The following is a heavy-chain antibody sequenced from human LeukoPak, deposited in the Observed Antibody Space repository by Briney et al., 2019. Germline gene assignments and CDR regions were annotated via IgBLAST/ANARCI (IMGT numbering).Heavy chain of an antibody. D-gene: IGHD6-19*01. CDR3: ARINGWLVSSGTVKYFDY. V-gene: IGHV1-2*02. J-gene: IGHJ4*02. CDR2: MNPNSGVT. Sequence: ASVKVSCKASGYTFIGYYMYWVRQAPGQGLEWMGWMNPNSGVTKYAQKVQGRVTMTTDTSASTVYMELRSLRPDDTAVYYCARINGWLVSSGTVKYFDYWGQGTLVTVSS. CDR1: GYTFIGYY.